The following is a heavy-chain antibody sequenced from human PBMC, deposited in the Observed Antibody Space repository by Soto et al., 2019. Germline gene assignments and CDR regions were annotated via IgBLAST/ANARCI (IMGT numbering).Heavy chain of an antibody. CDR2: IKQDGSEK. J-gene: IGHJ6*02. CDR3: ARVSLSFSSSYYYYYGMDV. V-gene: IGHV3-7*01. Sequence: GGSLRLSCAASGFTFSSYWMSWVRQAPGKGLEWVANIKQDGSEKYYVDSVKGRFTISRDNAKNSLYLQMNRLRAEDTAVYYCARVSLSFSSSYYYYYGMDVWGQGTTVTVSS. CDR1: GFTFSSYW. D-gene: IGHD6-6*01.